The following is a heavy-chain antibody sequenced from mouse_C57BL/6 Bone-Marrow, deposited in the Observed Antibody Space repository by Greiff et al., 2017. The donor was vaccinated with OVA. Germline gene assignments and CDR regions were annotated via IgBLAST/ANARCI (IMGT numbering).Heavy chain of an antibody. Sequence: VPLPPSGAALMQPGASLQLSCTSSCYPFPGYWLALVTQRPGPFLAWIGEILPGSGSTNYNEKFKGKATFTADTSSNTAYMQLSSLTTEDSAIYYCARRYAMDYWGQGTSVTVSS. J-gene: IGHJ4*01. V-gene: IGHV1-9*01. CDR3: ARRYAMDY. CDR1: CYPFPGYW. CDR2: ILPGSGST.